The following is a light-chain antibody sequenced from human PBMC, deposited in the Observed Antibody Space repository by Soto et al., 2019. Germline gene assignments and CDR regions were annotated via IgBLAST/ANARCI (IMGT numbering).Light chain of an antibody. CDR1: SSDVGAYNY. CDR3: SSYAGTNRV. Sequence: QSVLAQPPSASGSPGQSVTISCTGTSSDVGAYNYVSWYQQHPGKAPKVMIYEVSKRPSGVPDRFSGSKSGNTASLTVSGLQAEDEAEYYCSSYAGTNRVFGTGTKVNV. V-gene: IGLV2-8*01. CDR2: EVS. J-gene: IGLJ1*01.